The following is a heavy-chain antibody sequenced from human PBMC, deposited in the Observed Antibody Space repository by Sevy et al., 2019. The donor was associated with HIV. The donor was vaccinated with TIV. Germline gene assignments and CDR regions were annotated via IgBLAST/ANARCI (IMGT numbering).Heavy chain of an antibody. J-gene: IGHJ4*02. CDR2: IKSKTDGWTT. CDR1: GFTFSNAW. D-gene: IGHD2-21*02. CDR3: TTDSKNRGLSAVLDY. Sequence: GGSLRLSCAASGFTFSNAWMSWVRQAPGKGLEWVGRIKSKTDGWTTDYAEPVQGSFTISRDDSNNSLYLQMNRLKTEDTAIYYCTTDSKNRGLSAVLDYWGQGTLVTVSS. V-gene: IGHV3-15*01.